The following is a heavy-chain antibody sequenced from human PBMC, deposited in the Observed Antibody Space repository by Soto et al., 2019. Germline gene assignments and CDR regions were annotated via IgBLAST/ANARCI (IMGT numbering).Heavy chain of an antibody. CDR2: LYYTGRT. CDR1: GVSISESRHY. D-gene: IGHD4-17*01. Sequence: QLLLQESGPGLVKPSETLSLTCAVSGVSISESRHYWAWVRQPPAQGLEWFASLYYTGRTYYNPPLRSRPTISIDSSRDQFSLNLSSVTAADMAVYYGARHLRNYGNWAFDFWGQGTLVPVSS. V-gene: IGHV4-39*01. CDR3: ARHLRNYGNWAFDF. J-gene: IGHJ4*02.